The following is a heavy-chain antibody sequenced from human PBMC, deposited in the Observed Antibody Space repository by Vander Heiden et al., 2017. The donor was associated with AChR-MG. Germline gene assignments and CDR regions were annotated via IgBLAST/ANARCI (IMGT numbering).Heavy chain of an antibody. V-gene: IGHV4-39*01. Sequence: QLQLQESGPGLVKPSETLSLTCTVSGGSIRSSSYYGGWIRQPPGKGLEWIGTFYYSGSTYYNPSLKSRVTISVDTSKNQFSLKLTSVTAADTAVYYCATHRITVFGVVTSNWFDPWGQGTLVTVSS. CDR2: FYYSGST. J-gene: IGHJ5*02. CDR1: GGSIRSSSYY. D-gene: IGHD3-3*01. CDR3: ATHRITVFGVVTSNWFDP.